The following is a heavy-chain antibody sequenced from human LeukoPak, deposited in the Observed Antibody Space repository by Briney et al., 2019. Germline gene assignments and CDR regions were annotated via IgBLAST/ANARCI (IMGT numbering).Heavy chain of an antibody. D-gene: IGHD2-21*01. CDR1: GFTFSNYW. J-gene: IGHJ3*01. CDR3: AKGKVNHDGALDA. V-gene: IGHV3-7*03. Sequence: GGSLRLSCAASGFTFSNYWMSWVRQAPGKGLEWVANIKQDGGQKYYVDSVKGRFTISRDNAKNSLYLQMNSLRAEDTAVYYCAKGKVNHDGALDAWGQGTLVTVSS. CDR2: IKQDGGQK.